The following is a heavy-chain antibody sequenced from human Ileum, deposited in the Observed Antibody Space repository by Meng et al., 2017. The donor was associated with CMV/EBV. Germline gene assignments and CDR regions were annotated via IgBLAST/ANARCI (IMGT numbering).Heavy chain of an antibody. V-gene: IGHV4-34*01. J-gene: IGHJ4*02. CDR2: ITQSGTTGT. CDR1: GGSFSGYY. CDR3: AMGLASGWPDY. D-gene: IGHD3/OR15-3a*01. Sequence: QVQLPQWGPALLNLSEPLSLTCAIFGGSFSGYYWTVFRRHPRDELEGIGEITQSGTTGTTNNPSLKSRVTMSVDTSNSQFSLEMVPATAADTAVYYCAMGLASGWPDYGGQGTLVTVSS.